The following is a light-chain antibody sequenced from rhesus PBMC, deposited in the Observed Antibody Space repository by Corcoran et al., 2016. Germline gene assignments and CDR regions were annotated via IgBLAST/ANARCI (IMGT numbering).Light chain of an antibody. CDR2: WAS. V-gene: IGKV4-1*01. CDR3: QQHYSSPLT. CDR1: QSLLYNSNNKNY. Sequence: DIVMTQSPDSLAVSLGERVTINCKSSQSLLYNSNNKNYLAWYQQKPGQAPKLLIYWASTRESGVPNRFSGSGSGTDCTLTISGLQAEDVAVYYCQQHYSSPLTFGGGTKVEIK. J-gene: IGKJ4*01.